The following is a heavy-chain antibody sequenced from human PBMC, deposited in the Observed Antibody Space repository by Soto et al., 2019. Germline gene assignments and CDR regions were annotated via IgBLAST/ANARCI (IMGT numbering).Heavy chain of an antibody. J-gene: IGHJ5*02. D-gene: IGHD2-15*01. CDR1: GYTFTVYY. CDR2: INPNSGGT. CDR3: ARERGYCSGGSCPNLFDP. V-gene: IGHV1-2*04. Sequence: ASVKVSCKASGYTFTVYYMHWVRQAPGQGLEWMGWINPNSGGTNYAQKFQGWVTMTRDTSISTAYMELSRLRSDDTAVYYCARERGYCSGGSCPNLFDPWGQGTLVTVSS.